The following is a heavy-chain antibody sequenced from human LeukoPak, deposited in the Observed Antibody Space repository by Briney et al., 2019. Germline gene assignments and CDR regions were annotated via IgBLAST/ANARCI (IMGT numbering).Heavy chain of an antibody. D-gene: IGHD3-16*02. Sequence: GGSLRLSCAASGFTFSSYWMHWVRQAPGKGLVWVSRINSDGSSTSYADSVKGRFTISRDNAKNSLYLQVNSLRAEDTAVYYCARDVYYDYVWGSYRLFDYWGQGTLVTVSS. V-gene: IGHV3-74*01. CDR1: GFTFSSYW. CDR2: INSDGSST. CDR3: ARDVYYDYVWGSYRLFDY. J-gene: IGHJ4*02.